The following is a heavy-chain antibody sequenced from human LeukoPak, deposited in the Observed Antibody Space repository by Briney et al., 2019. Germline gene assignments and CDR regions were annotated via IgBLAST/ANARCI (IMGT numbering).Heavy chain of an antibody. V-gene: IGHV3-23*01. J-gene: IGHJ4*02. D-gene: IGHD3-10*01. CDR2: ISGSGGST. CDR3: AKHTEYYYGSGSFFDY. Sequence: GGSLRLSCAASGITFSSYSMDWVRQAPGKGLEWVSAISGSGGSTYYADSVKGRFTISRDNSKNTLYLQMNSLRAEDTAVYYCAKHTEYYYGSGSFFDYWGQGTLVTVSS. CDR1: GITFSSYS.